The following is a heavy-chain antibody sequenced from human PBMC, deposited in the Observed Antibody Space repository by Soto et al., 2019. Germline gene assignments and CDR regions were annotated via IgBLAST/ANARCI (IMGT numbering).Heavy chain of an antibody. Sequence: QVQLQESGPGLVKASETLSLSCTVSGHSISADYWSWIRQPAGKRLERIGRVDASGNTNYNPSLKRRVTMSVDTSKHQFFLKVGSVTAADTGMYFCAGDVGGSVVPHWFDPWGQGALVTVSS. CDR1: GHSISADY. D-gene: IGHD3-22*01. V-gene: IGHV4-4*07. CDR3: AGDVGGSVVPHWFDP. J-gene: IGHJ5*02. CDR2: VDASGNT.